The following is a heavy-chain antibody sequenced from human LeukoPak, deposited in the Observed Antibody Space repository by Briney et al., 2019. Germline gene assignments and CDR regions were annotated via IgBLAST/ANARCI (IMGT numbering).Heavy chain of an antibody. V-gene: IGHV3-7*01. CDR1: GFTFSIYY. J-gene: IGHJ5*01. Sequence: GGSLRLSCAPSGFTFSIYYVSCVRQAPGGVLEWVANIKQSGSEKYYVNSMKGRFTTSRDNAKNLLTLRMNSLRAEDSAVYYCATLGYCSSVSCSRAWFDYWGQGTLVTVSS. CDR3: ATLGYCSSVSCSRAWFDY. CDR2: IKQSGSEK. D-gene: IGHD2-2*01.